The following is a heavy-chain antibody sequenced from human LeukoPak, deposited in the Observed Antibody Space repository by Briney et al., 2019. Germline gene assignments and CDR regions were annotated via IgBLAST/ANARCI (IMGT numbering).Heavy chain of an antibody. D-gene: IGHD6-19*01. CDR1: RYSISSGFY. CDR2: IYSSGST. J-gene: IGHJ4*02. CDR3: ARGDSGWYLGLGFDY. Sequence: SETLSLTCTVSRYSISSGFYWGWIRQPPGKGLEWIGSIYSSGSTYYNPSLKSRVTISVDTSRNQVSLKLRSVTAADTAVYYCARGDSGWYLGLGFDYWGQGTLVTVSS. V-gene: IGHV4-38-2*02.